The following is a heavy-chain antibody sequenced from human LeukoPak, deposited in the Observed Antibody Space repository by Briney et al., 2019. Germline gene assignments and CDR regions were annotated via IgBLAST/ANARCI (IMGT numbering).Heavy chain of an antibody. Sequence: GGSLRLSCAASGFTFSSFRMNWVRQAPGKGLEWISYITSSSSSTYYADSVKGRFTISRDNAKNSLYLQMNSLRAEDTAVYYCARVGGQWLVPGWSFFDYWGQGTLVTVSS. J-gene: IGHJ4*02. V-gene: IGHV3-48*04. D-gene: IGHD6-19*01. CDR2: ITSSSSST. CDR3: ARVGGQWLVPGWSFFDY. CDR1: GFTFSSFR.